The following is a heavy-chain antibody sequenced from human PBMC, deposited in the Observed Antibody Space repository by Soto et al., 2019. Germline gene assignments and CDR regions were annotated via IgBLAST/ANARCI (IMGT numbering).Heavy chain of an antibody. CDR2: INAGNGNT. CDR3: ATASLRYFDWYGFDY. CDR1: VYSFTSYA. J-gene: IGHJ4*02. D-gene: IGHD3-9*01. Sequence: XSGKVSCKESVYSFTSYAMHWVRQAPGQRLEWMGWINAGNGNTKYSQKFQGRVTITRDTSASTAYMELSSLRSEDTAVYYCATASLRYFDWYGFDYWGQGTLVTVSS. V-gene: IGHV1-3*01.